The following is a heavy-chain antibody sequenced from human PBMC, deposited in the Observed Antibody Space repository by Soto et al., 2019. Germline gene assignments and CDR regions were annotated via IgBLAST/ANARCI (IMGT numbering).Heavy chain of an antibody. CDR1: GDSINTDDW. J-gene: IGHJ4*02. V-gene: IGHV4-4*02. D-gene: IGHD3-22*01. CDR2: IYYSGST. CDR3: ARRTNYYDSSGAQTYYFEY. Sequence: SETLSLTCDVSGDSINTDDWWNWVRQPPGKGLEWIGEIYYSGSTYYNPSLKSRVTISVDTSKNQFSLKLSSVTAADTAVYYCARRTNYYDSSGAQTYYFEYWGQGTLVTVSS.